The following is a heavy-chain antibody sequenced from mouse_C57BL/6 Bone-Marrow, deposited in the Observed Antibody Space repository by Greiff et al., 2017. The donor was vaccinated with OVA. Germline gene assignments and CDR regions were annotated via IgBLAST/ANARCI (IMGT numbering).Heavy chain of an antibody. CDR3: TRPYFLYAMDY. CDR1: GFTFSDAW. V-gene: IGHV6-6*01. CDR2: IRNKANNHAT. J-gene: IGHJ4*01. Sequence: EVQGVESGGGLVQPGGSMKLSCAASGFTFSDAWMDWVRQSPEKGLEWVAEIRNKANNHATYYAESVKGRFTISRDDSKSSVYLQMNSLRAEDTGIYYCTRPYFLYAMDYWGQGTSVTVSS.